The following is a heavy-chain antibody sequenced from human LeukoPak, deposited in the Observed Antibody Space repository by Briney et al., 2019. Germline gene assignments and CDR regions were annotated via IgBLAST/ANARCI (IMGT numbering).Heavy chain of an antibody. D-gene: IGHD3-9*01. V-gene: IGHV3-11*01. CDR1: GFTFSDYY. J-gene: IGHJ4*02. Sequence: GGSLRLSCAASGFTFSDYYMSWIRQAPGKGLEWVSHISSSGSTIYYADSVKGRFTISRDNAKNSLYLQMNSPRAEDTAVYYCARGPPYYDILTGYPDYWGQGTLVTVSS. CDR2: ISSSGSTI. CDR3: ARGPPYYDILTGYPDY.